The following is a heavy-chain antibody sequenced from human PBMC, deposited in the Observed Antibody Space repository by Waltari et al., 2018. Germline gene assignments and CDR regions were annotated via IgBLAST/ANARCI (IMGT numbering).Heavy chain of an antibody. J-gene: IGHJ4*02. CDR2: ISGSGGST. Sequence: EVQLLESGGGLVQPGGSLRLSCSASGFTFSSYAMSWVRQAPGKGLEWVSAISGSGGSTYYADSVKGRFTISRDNSKNTLYLQMNSLRAEDTAVYYCAQDSSSSSCFDYWGQGTLVTVSS. D-gene: IGHD6-6*01. CDR1: GFTFSSYA. V-gene: IGHV3-23*01. CDR3: AQDSSSSSCFDY.